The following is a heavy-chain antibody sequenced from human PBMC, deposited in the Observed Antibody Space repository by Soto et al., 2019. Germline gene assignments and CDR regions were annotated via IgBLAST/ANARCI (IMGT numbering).Heavy chain of an antibody. J-gene: IGHJ6*02. D-gene: IGHD3-10*01. CDR2: IYHSGST. CDR1: GCSISSSNW. Sequence: SETLSLPCSVSGCSISSSNWWSWVRQPPGKGLEWIGEIYHSGSTNYNPSLKSRVTISVDKSKNQFSLKLSSVTAADTAVYYCARDSRITMVRGVIRNYYYGMDVWGQGTTVTVSS. V-gene: IGHV4-4*02. CDR3: ARDSRITMVRGVIRNYYYGMDV.